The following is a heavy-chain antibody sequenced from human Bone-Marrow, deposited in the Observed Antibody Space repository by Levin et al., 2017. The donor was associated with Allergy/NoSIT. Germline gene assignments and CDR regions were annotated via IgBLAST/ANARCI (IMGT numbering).Heavy chain of an antibody. CDR2: FDREDGET. J-gene: IGHJ4*01. Sequence: PGGSLRLSWKVSGYTLTDISTHWVRQAPGNGREWMGNFDREDGETVYAQKFQGRVTMTEDTSRDTAYMELSSLRSEDTAIYYCATDFLAPAVGFDYWGQGTLVTVSS. D-gene: IGHD2-15*01. CDR1: GYTLTDIS. V-gene: IGHV1-24*01. CDR3: ATDFLAPAVGFDY.